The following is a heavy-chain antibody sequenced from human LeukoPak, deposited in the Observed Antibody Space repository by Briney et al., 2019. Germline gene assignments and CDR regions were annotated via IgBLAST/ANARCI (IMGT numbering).Heavy chain of an antibody. V-gene: IGHV3-21*01. Sequence: GGSLRLSCAASGFTFSSYSMNWVRQAPGKGLEWVSPISGSSSYIYYADSLKGRFTISRDNAKNSLYLQIDSLRAEDTAVYYCARDWYDNSDAFDIWGQGTMVTVSS. CDR1: GFTFSSYS. CDR3: ARDWYDNSDAFDI. D-gene: IGHD3-9*01. CDR2: ISGSSSYI. J-gene: IGHJ3*02.